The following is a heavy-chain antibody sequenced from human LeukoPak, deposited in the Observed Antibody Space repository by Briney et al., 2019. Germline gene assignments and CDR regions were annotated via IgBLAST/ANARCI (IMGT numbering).Heavy chain of an antibody. D-gene: IGHD1-26*01. CDR1: GFAFSTYS. J-gene: IGHJ6*02. CDR2: ISLNSAAI. V-gene: IGHV3-21*01. Sequence: GGSLRLSCAASGFAFSTYSMNWVRQPPGKGLKWVASISLNSAAIYYADSVKGRFTISRDNAKNSLHLQMDSLRAEDTAVYYCTKHTTTDATTPFYYGMDVWGQGTTVTVSS. CDR3: TKHTTTDATTPFYYGMDV.